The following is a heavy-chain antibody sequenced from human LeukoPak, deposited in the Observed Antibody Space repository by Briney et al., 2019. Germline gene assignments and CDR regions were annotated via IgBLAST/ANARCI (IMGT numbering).Heavy chain of an antibody. CDR3: ARDGRPLKPYYYYYYMDV. Sequence: GGSLRLSCAASGFTFDDYGMSWVRQAPGKGLEWVSGINWNGGSTGYADSVKGRFTISRDNAKNSLYLQMNSLRAEDTALYYCARDGRPLKPYYYYYYMDVWGKGTTVTVSS. J-gene: IGHJ6*03. CDR2: INWNGGST. CDR1: GFTFDDYG. V-gene: IGHV3-20*04.